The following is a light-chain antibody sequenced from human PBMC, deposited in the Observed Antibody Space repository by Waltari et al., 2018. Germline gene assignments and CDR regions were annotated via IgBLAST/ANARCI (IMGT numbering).Light chain of an antibody. Sequence: VLTQSPATLSVSPGERVTLSCRASQRYSNYVAWVQQKPGQPPRLLFYDASRRATGTPARFSASGAGTDFTLTINNLEPEDFAVYYCQGRTLVLPKFTFGPGTRVDIK. CDR1: QRYSNY. CDR3: QGRTLVLPKFT. V-gene: IGKV3D-11*01. J-gene: IGKJ3*01. CDR2: DAS.